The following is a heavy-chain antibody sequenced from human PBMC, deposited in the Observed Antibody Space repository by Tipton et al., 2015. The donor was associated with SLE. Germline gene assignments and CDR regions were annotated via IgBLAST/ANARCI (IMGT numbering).Heavy chain of an antibody. CDR2: VYFNVRM. J-gene: IGHJ4*02. CDR1: GVSITSGGYY. D-gene: IGHD2-15*01. CDR3: ARYCRGGNCNGYYFDY. V-gene: IGHV4-31*03. Sequence: TLSLTCNVSGVSITSGGYYWTWIRQRPGAGPEWIGTVYFNVRMYYNPSLKSRMTMSLDTSKNQLSLKLSSMTAADTAVYYCARYCRGGNCNGYYFDYWGQGTLVTVSS.